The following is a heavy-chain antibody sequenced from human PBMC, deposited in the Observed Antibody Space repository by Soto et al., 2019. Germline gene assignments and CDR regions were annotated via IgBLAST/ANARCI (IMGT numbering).Heavy chain of an antibody. Sequence: GGSLRLSCGGSGFSFDDYTMHWVRQAPGKGPEWVASLSWNSGFSGYADSVKGRFTISRDNAQSSVHLQMNNLRTEDTPLYYCAKGRGTIVVTDAYDIWGQGTMVTVSS. D-gene: IGHD3-22*01. J-gene: IGHJ3*02. CDR1: GFSFDDYT. V-gene: IGHV3-9*01. CDR2: LSWNSGFS. CDR3: AKGRGTIVVTDAYDI.